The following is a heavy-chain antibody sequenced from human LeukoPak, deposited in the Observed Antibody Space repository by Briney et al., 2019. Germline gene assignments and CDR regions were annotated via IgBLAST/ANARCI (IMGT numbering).Heavy chain of an antibody. J-gene: IGHJ6*03. CDR2: ISSSSSTI. CDR1: GFTFSSYS. Sequence: PGGSLRLSCAASGFTFSSYSMNWVRQAPGKGLEWVSYISSSSSTIYYADSVKGRFTISRDNAKNSLYLQMNSLRAEDTAVYYCARDLRGYSYIYYYYMDVWGKGTTVTVSS. D-gene: IGHD5-18*01. CDR3: ARDLRGYSYIYYYYMDV. V-gene: IGHV3-48*01.